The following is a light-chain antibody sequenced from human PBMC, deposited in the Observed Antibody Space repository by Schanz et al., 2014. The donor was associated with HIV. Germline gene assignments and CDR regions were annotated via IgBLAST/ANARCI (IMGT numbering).Light chain of an antibody. CDR1: DTTVGGFNL. CDR3: CSYLRRNMSVV. V-gene: IGLV2-23*02. Sequence: QSALTQPASVSESPGQSITISCSGTDTTVGGFNLVSWYQQYPGKAPKLIIYEVTKRPSGIPHRFSGSKSGNTASLTISGLQADDEADYFCCSYLRRNMSVVFGGGTKLTVL. J-gene: IGLJ2*01. CDR2: EVT.